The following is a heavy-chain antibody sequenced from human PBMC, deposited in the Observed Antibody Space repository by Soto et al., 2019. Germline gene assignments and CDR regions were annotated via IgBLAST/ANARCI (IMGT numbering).Heavy chain of an antibody. J-gene: IGHJ6*02. CDR2: ISYDGSNK. CDR1: GFTFSSYA. D-gene: IGHD3-3*01. V-gene: IGHV3-30-3*01. Sequence: PGGSLRLSCAASGFTFSSYAMHWVRQAPGKGLEWVAVISYDGSNKYYADSVKGRFTISRDNSKNTLYLQMNSLRAEDTAVYYCAREPTYYDFWSGYLGHTPYGMDVWGQGTLVTVSS. CDR3: AREPTYYDFWSGYLGHTPYGMDV.